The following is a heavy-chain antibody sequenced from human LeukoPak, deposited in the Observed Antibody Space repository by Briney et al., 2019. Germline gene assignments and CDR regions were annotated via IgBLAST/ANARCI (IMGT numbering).Heavy chain of an antibody. V-gene: IGHV3-74*01. CDR1: GFTFSSYW. Sequence: GGSLRLSCAASGFTFSSYWMHWVRQAPGKGLVWVSRINSDGSSTSYADSVKGRFTISRDNAKNTLYLQMNSLRAEDTAVYYCARRSHDYVHLSTEESDAFDIWGQGTMVTVSS. D-gene: IGHD3-16*01. CDR3: ARRSHDYVHLSTEESDAFDI. J-gene: IGHJ3*02. CDR2: INSDGSST.